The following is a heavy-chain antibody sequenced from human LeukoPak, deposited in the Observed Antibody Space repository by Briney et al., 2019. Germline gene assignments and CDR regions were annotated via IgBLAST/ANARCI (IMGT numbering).Heavy chain of an antibody. CDR3: ARGRPYSGGYHLDY. CDR1: GDSTSSDRYY. V-gene: IGHV4-39*01. CDR2: IYYSGST. D-gene: IGHD1-26*01. Sequence: KASETLSLTCTVPGDSTSSDRYYGGWVRQPPGKGLEWIGNIYYSGSTYYNPSLKSRVTMSVDTSKNQFFLKLNSVTAADTAVYYCARGRPYSGGYHLDYWGQGTLVTVSA. J-gene: IGHJ4*02.